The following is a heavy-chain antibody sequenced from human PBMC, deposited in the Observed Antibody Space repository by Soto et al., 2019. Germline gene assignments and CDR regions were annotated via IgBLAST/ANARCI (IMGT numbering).Heavy chain of an antibody. V-gene: IGHV3-23*01. CDR2: ISGSGGST. CDR3: AKGAYYHGSGSYFPFYY. Sequence: GSLRLSCAASGFTLSSYGMSWVRQAPGKGLEWVSAISGSGGSTYYADSVKGRFTISRDNSKNTLYLQMNSLRAEDTAVYYCAKGAYYHGSGSYFPFYYWGQGTLVTVSS. J-gene: IGHJ4*02. D-gene: IGHD3-10*01. CDR1: GFTLSSYG.